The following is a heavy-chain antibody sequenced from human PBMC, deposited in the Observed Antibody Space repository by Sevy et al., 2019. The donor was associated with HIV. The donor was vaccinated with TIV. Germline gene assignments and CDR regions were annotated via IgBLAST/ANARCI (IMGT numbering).Heavy chain of an antibody. CDR1: GGSVSSGRYY. D-gene: IGHD6-19*01. CDR2: FYDSGRT. J-gene: IGHJ6*02. CDR3: ARHGAVELAFGMDV. V-gene: IGHV4-61*03. Sequence: SENLSLTCTVSGGSVSSGRYYWSWIRQPPGKGLEWIGYFYDSGRTKYNPSLKSRVTIEVDMSKNLFSLKLTSVTAADTAVYYCARHGAVELAFGMDVWGQGTRVTVSS.